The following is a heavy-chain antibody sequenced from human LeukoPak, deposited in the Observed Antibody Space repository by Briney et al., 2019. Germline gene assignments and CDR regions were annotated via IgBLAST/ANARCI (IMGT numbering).Heavy chain of an antibody. Sequence: SETLSLTCNVSGYSISSGYYWGWIRQPPGKGLEWIGSIYHSGSTYYNPSLKSRVTISVDTSKNQFSLKLSSVTTADTAVYYCARLQATVTIHAYFDYWGQGTLVTVSS. D-gene: IGHD4-17*01. CDR3: ARLQATVTIHAYFDY. J-gene: IGHJ4*01. CDR2: IYHSGST. V-gene: IGHV4-38-2*02. CDR1: GYSISSGYY.